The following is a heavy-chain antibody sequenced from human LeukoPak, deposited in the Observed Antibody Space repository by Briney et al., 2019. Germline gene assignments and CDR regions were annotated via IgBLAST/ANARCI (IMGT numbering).Heavy chain of an antibody. CDR3: AKGSRSSRPYYFDH. Sequence: SGGSLRLSCAASGFTFSSYAMSWVRQVPGKVPEWVAAITGSGDGTYYADSVKGRFTISRDNSKTTLYLQVNDLRAEDTAIYYCAKGSRSSRPYYFDHWGQGTLVTASS. J-gene: IGHJ4*02. CDR2: ITGSGDGT. CDR1: GFTFSSYA. D-gene: IGHD6-6*01. V-gene: IGHV3-23*01.